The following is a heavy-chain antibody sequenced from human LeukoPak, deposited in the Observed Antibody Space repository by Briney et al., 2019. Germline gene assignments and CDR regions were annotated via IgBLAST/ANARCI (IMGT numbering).Heavy chain of an antibody. D-gene: IGHD5-24*01. J-gene: IGHJ3*02. Sequence: PGGSLRLSWAAAGFTFSSFEMDWVRRAPGKGLGWVSYIGSSGGSRYYADSVKGRLTSSRDKAKNPLYLQMNSLRVEDTAVYYCAREDGDAFDIWGQGTMVSVSS. CDR1: GFTFSSFE. CDR2: IGSSGGSR. CDR3: AREDGDAFDI. V-gene: IGHV3-48*03.